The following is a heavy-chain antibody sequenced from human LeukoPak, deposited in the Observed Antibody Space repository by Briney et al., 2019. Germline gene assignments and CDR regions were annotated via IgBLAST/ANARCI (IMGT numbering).Heavy chain of an antibody. CDR1: GGTFSSYA. CDR3: SSRGGSTSSLDS. Sequence: ASVKVSCKASGGTFSSYAISWVRHAPGQGLEWMGGIIPAFGTPSYPQRFHGRVTISTDESTSSVYMELSGLRSEDTAVYYCSSRGGSTSSLDSWGQGTLV. V-gene: IGHV1-69*05. CDR2: IIPAFGTP. J-gene: IGHJ4*02. D-gene: IGHD6-6*01.